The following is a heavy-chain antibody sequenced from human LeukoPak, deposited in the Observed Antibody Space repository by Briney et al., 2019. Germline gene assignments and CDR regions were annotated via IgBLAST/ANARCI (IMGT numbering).Heavy chain of an antibody. CDR3: GKLKSSGYIIEY. CDR2: IYSGGST. J-gene: IGHJ4*02. D-gene: IGHD3-22*01. V-gene: IGHV3-53*01. Sequence: PGGSLRLSCAASGFSVSNNYMSWVRQAPGKGLEWVSVIYSGGSTYYGDSVNGRFTISRDNSKNTLYLQMNRLRADDTAVYYCGKLKSSGYIIEYWGQGTVVTVSS. CDR1: GFSVSNNY.